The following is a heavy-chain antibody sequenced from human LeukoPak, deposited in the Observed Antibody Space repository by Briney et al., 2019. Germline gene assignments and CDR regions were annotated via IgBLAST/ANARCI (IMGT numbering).Heavy chain of an antibody. J-gene: IGHJ4*02. CDR2: IHPSGST. Sequence: SETLSLTCTVSGDSISNYYWSRIRQPAGKGLEWIGRIHPSGSTNYNPSLKSRVTISVDTSKNQFSLKLSSVTAADTAVYYCASGWSYFDYWGQGTLVTVSS. CDR3: ASGWSYFDY. D-gene: IGHD3-3*01. CDR1: GDSISNYY. V-gene: IGHV4-4*07.